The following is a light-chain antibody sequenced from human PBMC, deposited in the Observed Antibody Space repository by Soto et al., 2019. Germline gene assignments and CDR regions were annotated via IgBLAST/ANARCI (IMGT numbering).Light chain of an antibody. CDR1: QSISSW. CDR2: DAS. V-gene: IGKV1-5*01. Sequence: DIQMTQSPSTLSASVGDRVTITCRASQSISSWLAWYQQKPGKAPKVLIFDASSLESGVPSRFSGSGSATEFTLTISSLQPDDFATCYCQQYSTYPWTLGQGTKVDIK. J-gene: IGKJ1*01. CDR3: QQYSTYPWT.